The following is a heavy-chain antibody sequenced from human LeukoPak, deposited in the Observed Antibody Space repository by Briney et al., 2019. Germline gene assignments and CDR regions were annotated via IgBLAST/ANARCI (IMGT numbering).Heavy chain of an antibody. Sequence: HPGGSLRLSCAASGFTFSNYAMSWVRQAPGKGLEWVSAISGSGGSTYYADSVKGRFTISRDNSQNTLYLQMNSLRAEDTAVYYCAGRGSGSYFDYWGQGTLVTVSS. J-gene: IGHJ4*02. CDR2: ISGSGGST. CDR1: GFTFSNYA. V-gene: IGHV3-23*01. CDR3: AGRGSGSYFDY. D-gene: IGHD3-10*01.